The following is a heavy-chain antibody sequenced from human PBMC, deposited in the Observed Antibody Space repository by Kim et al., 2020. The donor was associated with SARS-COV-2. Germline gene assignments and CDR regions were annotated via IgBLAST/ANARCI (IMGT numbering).Heavy chain of an antibody. J-gene: IGHJ6*04. CDR3: ARVGSSSTPLYYYYYGMHV. D-gene: IGHD6-6*01. V-gene: IGHV1-2*06. Sequence: ASVKVSCKASGYTFTGYYMHWVRQAPGQGLEWMGRINPNSGGTNYAQKFQGRVTMTRDTSISTAYMELSRLRSDDTAVYYCARVGSSSTPLYYYYYGMHVWGEGATVTVSS. CDR2: INPNSGGT. CDR1: GYTFTGYY.